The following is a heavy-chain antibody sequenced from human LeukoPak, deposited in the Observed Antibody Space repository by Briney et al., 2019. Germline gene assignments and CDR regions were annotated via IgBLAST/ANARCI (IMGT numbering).Heavy chain of an antibody. D-gene: IGHD3-22*01. V-gene: IGHV3-53*04. CDR1: GFTVSSIH. Sequence: GGSLRLSCAVSGFTVSSIHMSWVRQAPGKGPEWVSLIYSGGSTYYADSVKGRFTISRHNSDNTLSLQMNSLRPEDTAVYYCASSPDASGYYRHFEYWGQGTLVTVSS. CDR2: IYSGGST. CDR3: ASSPDASGYYRHFEY. J-gene: IGHJ4*02.